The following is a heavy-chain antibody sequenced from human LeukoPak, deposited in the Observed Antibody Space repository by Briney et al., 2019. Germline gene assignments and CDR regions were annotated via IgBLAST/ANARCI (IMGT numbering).Heavy chain of an antibody. CDR2: YSGST. D-gene: IGHD5-18*01. CDR3: ARGGGYRVYFDY. V-gene: IGHV4-59*09. J-gene: IGHJ4*02. Sequence: YSGSTNYNPSLKSRVTISVDTSENQFSLKLSSVTAADTAVYYCARGGGYRVYFDYWGQGTLVTVSS.